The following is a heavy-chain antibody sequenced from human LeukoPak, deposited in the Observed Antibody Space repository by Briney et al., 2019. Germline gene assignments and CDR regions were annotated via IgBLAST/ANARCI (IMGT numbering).Heavy chain of an antibody. CDR3: ARVDGSGWYGDYYYGMDV. J-gene: IGHJ6*02. CDR2: ISYDGSNK. CDR1: GFTFSSYA. Sequence: GGSLRLSCAASGFTFSSYAMHWVRQAPGKGLEWVAVISYDGSNKYYADSVKGRFTISRDNSKNTLYLQMNSLRAEDVAVYYCARVDGSGWYGDYYYGMDVWGQGTTVTVSS. D-gene: IGHD6-19*01. V-gene: IGHV3-30-3*01.